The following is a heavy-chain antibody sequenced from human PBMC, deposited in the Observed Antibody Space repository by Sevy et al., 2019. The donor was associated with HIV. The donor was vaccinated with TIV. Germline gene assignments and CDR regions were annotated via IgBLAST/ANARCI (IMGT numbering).Heavy chain of an antibody. V-gene: IGHV3-72*01. CDR2: IRNKADSYTT. J-gene: IGHJ4*02. D-gene: IGHD6-13*01. Sequence: GGSLRLSCAASGFTFSDHYMEWVRQAPGKGLEWVGRIRNKADSYTTEYAGSVKGRFTSSRDDSKNSLYRLMNSLKTEDTAVYYCATHAGIAAAGRVFDYWGQGTLVTVSS. CDR3: ATHAGIAAAGRVFDY. CDR1: GFTFSDHY.